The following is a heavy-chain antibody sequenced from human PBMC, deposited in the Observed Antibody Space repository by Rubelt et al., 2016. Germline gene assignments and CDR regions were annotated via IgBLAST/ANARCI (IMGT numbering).Heavy chain of an antibody. CDR2: IYPGDSAT. Sequence: EVQLVQSGAEVKKPGESLKISCKGSGYSFTSYWIGWVRQMPGKGLEWMGIIYPGDSATRYSTCFCGQVTISADKSVSTANLQWGSLEASGAAMYYCARDGQVQSGDAFDIWGQGTMVTVSS. CDR1: GYSFTSYW. CDR3: ARDGQVQSGDAFDI. J-gene: IGHJ3*02. V-gene: IGHV5-51*01. D-gene: IGHD1-26*01.